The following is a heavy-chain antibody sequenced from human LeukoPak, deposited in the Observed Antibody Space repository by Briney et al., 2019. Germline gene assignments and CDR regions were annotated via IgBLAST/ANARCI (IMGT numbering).Heavy chain of an antibody. Sequence: GGSLRLSCAASGFTFSSYAMSWVRHAPGKGLEWVSAISGSGGSTYYADSVKGRFTISRDNSKNTLYLQMNSLRAEDTAVYYCARSPPFRQQLVTPTYYFDYWGQGTLVTVSS. D-gene: IGHD6-13*01. CDR1: GFTFSSYA. J-gene: IGHJ4*02. CDR2: ISGSGGST. CDR3: ARSPPFRQQLVTPTYYFDY. V-gene: IGHV3-23*01.